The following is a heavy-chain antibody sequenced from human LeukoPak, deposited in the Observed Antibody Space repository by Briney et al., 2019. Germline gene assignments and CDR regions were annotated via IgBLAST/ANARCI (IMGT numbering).Heavy chain of an antibody. J-gene: IGHJ4*02. Sequence: GGSLRLSCAASGFTFSSYGMSWVRQAPGKGLEWVSAISGSGGSTYYADSVKGRFTISRDNSKNTLYLQMNSLRAEDTAVYYCAKYSSSWHHFDYWGQGTLVPSPQ. CDR1: GFTFSSYG. CDR3: AKYSSSWHHFDY. V-gene: IGHV3-23*01. D-gene: IGHD6-13*01. CDR2: ISGSGGST.